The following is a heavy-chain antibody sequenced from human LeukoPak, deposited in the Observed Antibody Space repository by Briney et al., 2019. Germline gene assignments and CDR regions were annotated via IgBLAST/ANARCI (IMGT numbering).Heavy chain of an antibody. CDR1: GGSISSYY. Sequence: SETLSLTCTVSGGSISSYYWSWIRQPPGKGLEWIGYIYFSGSTNYNPSLKSRVTISVDTSKNQFSLKLISVTAADTAVYYCARASSRGSGPDYWGQGALVTVSS. CDR3: ARASSRGSGPDY. V-gene: IGHV4-59*01. D-gene: IGHD6-25*01. J-gene: IGHJ4*02. CDR2: IYFSGST.